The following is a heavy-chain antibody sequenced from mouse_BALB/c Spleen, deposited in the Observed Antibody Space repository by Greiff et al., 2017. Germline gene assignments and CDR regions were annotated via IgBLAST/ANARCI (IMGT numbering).Heavy chain of an antibody. CDR1: GYSITSGYY. Sequence: EVKLMESGPGLVKPSQSLSLTCSVTGYSITSGYYWNWIRQFPGNKLEWMGFISYDGSNNYNPSLKNRISITRDTSKNQFFLKLNSVTTEDTATYYCATRPQAWFAYWGQGTLVTVSA. D-gene: IGHD3-2*02. J-gene: IGHJ3*01. V-gene: IGHV3-6*02. CDR2: ISYDGSN. CDR3: ATRPQAWFAY.